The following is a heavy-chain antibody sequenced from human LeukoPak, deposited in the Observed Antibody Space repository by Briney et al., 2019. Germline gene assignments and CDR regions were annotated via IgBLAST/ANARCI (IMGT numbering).Heavy chain of an antibody. CDR1: GFIFSTYA. D-gene: IGHD2-8*01. V-gene: IGHV3-30*18. CDR2: ISSDGSDK. J-gene: IGHJ4*02. CDR3: ANDGEPNGPSYGYYFDY. Sequence: GRSVRLSCATSGFIFSTYAMHWVRQAPGKGLEWVAVISSDGSDKSYANSVRGRFTISRDNSRNTLSLQMRSLRAEDTAVYYCANDGEPNGPSYGYYFDYWGQGALVAVSS.